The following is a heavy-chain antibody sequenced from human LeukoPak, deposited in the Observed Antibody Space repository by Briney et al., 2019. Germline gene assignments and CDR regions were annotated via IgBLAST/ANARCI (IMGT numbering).Heavy chain of an antibody. CDR3: ARAEKPNWGNYYYYCMDV. D-gene: IGHD7-27*01. Sequence: ASVKVSCKASGYNLSSYGISWVRQSPGQGLEWMGWISAYSGNTHYAQKFQGRVTMTTDTSTTTAYMELRGLRSDDTAVYYCARAEKPNWGNYYYYCMDVWGKGTTVTVSS. CDR1: GYNLSSYG. CDR2: ISAYSGNT. V-gene: IGHV1-18*01. J-gene: IGHJ6*03.